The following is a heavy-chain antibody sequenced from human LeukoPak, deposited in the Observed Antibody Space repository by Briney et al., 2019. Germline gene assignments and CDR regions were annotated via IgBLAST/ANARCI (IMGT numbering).Heavy chain of an antibody. CDR1: GLTVNRNY. D-gene: IGHD3-22*01. CDR2: IYDNGYT. V-gene: IGHV3-53*01. CDR3: TRDSYDFDSNGSVDI. J-gene: IGHJ3*02. Sequence: GGSLRLSCAVSGLTVNRNYMSWVRQAPGQGLEWVSVIYDNGYTHYADSVKGRFTISRDDAKSTLYLQMNSLRVEDTAVYYCTRDSYDFDSNGSVDIWGQGTMVTVSS.